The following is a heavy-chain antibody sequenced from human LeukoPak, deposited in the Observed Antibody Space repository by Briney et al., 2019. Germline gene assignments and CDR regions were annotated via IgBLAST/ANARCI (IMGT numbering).Heavy chain of an antibody. CDR3: ASKPAYHYDSVRYSRVWVDY. CDR1: GVTLRDYT. V-gene: IGHV3-21*01. D-gene: IGHD3-22*01. J-gene: IGHJ4*02. Sequence: GGSLRLSCVVFGVTLRDYTIESGRQAPGKGLEWVSSISSGGTYIFYADSVKGRFTISRDNAKTSMYLQMNSLRAEDTAVYYCASKPAYHYDSVRYSRVWVDYWGRGILVTVSS. CDR2: ISSGGTYI.